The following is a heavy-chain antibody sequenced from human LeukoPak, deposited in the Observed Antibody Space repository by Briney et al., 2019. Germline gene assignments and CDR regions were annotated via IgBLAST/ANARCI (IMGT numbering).Heavy chain of an antibody. CDR3: ARFLYYGSGSFDY. CDR2: IYYSGST. J-gene: IGHJ4*02. V-gene: IGHV4-39*07. Sequence: SETLSLTCTVSGGSISSSSYYWGWIRQPPGKGLEWIGSIYYSGSTYYNPSLKSRVTISVDTSKNQFSLKLSSVTAADTAVYYCARFLYYGSGSFDYWGQGTLVTVSS. D-gene: IGHD3-10*01. CDR1: GGSISSSSYY.